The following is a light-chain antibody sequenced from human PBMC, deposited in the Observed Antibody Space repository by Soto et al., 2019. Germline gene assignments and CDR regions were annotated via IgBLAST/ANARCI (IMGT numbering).Light chain of an antibody. CDR3: SSYISSSTLYV. J-gene: IGLJ1*01. V-gene: IGLV2-14*01. CDR1: SSDVGGYNY. Sequence: QSALTQPASVSGSPGQSITISCTGTSSDVGGYNYVSWYQQHTGKAPKLMIYDVSTRPSGVSSRFSASKSGNTASLTISGLQAEDEADYYCSSYISSSTLYVFGTGTKVTVL. CDR2: DVS.